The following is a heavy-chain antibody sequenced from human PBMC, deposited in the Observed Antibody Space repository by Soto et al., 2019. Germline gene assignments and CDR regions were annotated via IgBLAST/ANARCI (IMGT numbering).Heavy chain of an antibody. CDR1: GFIFSNYA. D-gene: IGHD2-21*01. CDR2: ISFDGSNK. Sequence: QVQLVESGGGVVQPGTSLRLSCAASGFIFSNYAMHWVRQAPGKGLEWVAVISFDGSNKYYADSVKGRCTSSRDKSNNTLYLQMNSLRGEDTAVYYCARVVMNWQYSDYWGQGALVTVSS. V-gene: IGHV3-30-3*01. J-gene: IGHJ4*02. CDR3: ARVVMNWQYSDY.